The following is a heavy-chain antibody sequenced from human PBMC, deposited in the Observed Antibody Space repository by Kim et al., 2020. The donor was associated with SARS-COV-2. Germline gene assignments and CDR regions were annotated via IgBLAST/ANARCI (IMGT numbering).Heavy chain of an antibody. CDR2: ISSSGSTI. CDR1: GFTFSSYE. J-gene: IGHJ5*02. D-gene: IGHD4-4*01. V-gene: IGHV3-48*03. Sequence: GGSLRLSCAASGFTFSSYEMNWVRQAPGKGLEWVSYISSSGSTIYYADSVKGRFTISRDNAKNSLYLQMNSLRAEDTAVYYCARAEVSVGVVRTWYLSTVTTTGGRWFDPWGQGTLVTVSS. CDR3: ARAEVSVGVVRTWYLSTVTTTGGRWFDP.